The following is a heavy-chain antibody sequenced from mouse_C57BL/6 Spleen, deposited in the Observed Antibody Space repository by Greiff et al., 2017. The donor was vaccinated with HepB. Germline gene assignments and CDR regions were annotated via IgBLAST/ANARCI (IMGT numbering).Heavy chain of an antibody. J-gene: IGHJ1*03. CDR1: GFTFSDYG. V-gene: IGHV5-17*01. Sequence: EVQLVESGGGLVKPGGSLKLSCAASGFTFSDYGMHWVRRAPEKGLEWVAYISSGSSTIYYADTVKGRFTISRDNAKNTLFLQMTSLRSEDTAMYYCARRYGSSYWYFDVWGTGTTVTVSS. D-gene: IGHD1-1*01. CDR2: ISSGSSTI. CDR3: ARRYGSSYWYFDV.